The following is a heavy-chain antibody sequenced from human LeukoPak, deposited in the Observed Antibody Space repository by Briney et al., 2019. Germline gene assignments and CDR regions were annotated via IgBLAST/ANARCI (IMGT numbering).Heavy chain of an antibody. CDR2: IKQDQSEK. V-gene: IGHV3-7*03. CDR1: GFTFTNYW. D-gene: IGHD2-2*01. Sequence: PGGSLRLSCVASGFTFTNYWMTWVRQAPGKGLEWVANIKQDQSEKWYVASVQGRFTVSRDNAKNSMYLQMNSLRAEDTAMYYCARSVEEGYCSETSCYAGYWGRGTLVTVSS. J-gene: IGHJ4*02. CDR3: ARSVEEGYCSETSCYAGY.